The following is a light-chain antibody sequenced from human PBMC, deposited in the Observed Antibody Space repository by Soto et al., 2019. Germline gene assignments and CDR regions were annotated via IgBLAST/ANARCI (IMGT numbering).Light chain of an antibody. CDR1: SSDVGGYDS. J-gene: IGLJ3*02. Sequence: QSALTQPASVSGSPGQSITISCTGSSSDVGGYDSVSWYQQHPGKAPKLMIYGVTNRPSGVSNRFSASKSCNTASLTISGLQAEDEADYYCSSYSSISTLMFGGGTKLTVL. V-gene: IGLV2-14*03. CDR2: GVT. CDR3: SSYSSISTLM.